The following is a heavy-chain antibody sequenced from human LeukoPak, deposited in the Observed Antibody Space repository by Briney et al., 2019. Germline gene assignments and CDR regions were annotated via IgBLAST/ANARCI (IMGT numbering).Heavy chain of an antibody. Sequence: PSETLSLTCTVSGGSISTDYWSWIRQPPGKGLEWIGYIYYSGSTNYNPSLKSRVTISVDTSKNQFSLKLSPVTAADTAVYYCARGGAAAGIRQFDYWGQGTLVTVSS. J-gene: IGHJ4*02. D-gene: IGHD6-13*01. V-gene: IGHV4-59*01. CDR2: IYYSGST. CDR3: ARGGAAAGIRQFDY. CDR1: GGSISTDY.